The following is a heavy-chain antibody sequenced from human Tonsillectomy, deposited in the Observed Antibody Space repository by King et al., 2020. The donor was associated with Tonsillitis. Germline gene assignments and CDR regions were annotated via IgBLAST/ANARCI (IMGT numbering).Heavy chain of an antibody. D-gene: IGHD6-25*01. CDR1: GFTFSSYW. CDR2: INSDGSST. V-gene: IGHV3-74*01. Sequence: VQLVESGGGLVQPGGSLRLSCAASGFTFSSYWMHWVRQAPGKGLLWVSHINSDGSSTSYADSVKGRFTISRDNAKNTLYLQMNSLRAEDTAVYYCARDYGSGAFDIWGQGTMVTVSS. J-gene: IGHJ3*02. CDR3: ARDYGSGAFDI.